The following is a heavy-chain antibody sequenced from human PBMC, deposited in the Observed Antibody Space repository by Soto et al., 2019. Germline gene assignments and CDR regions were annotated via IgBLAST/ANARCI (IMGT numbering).Heavy chain of an antibody. CDR3: AKSGGSDCSSTSCYALENRYYYYYYIDV. V-gene: IGHV3-23*01. CDR2: ISGSGGST. J-gene: IGHJ6*03. Sequence: GSLRLSCAASGFTFSSYAMSWVRQAPGKGLEWVSAISGSGGSTYYADSVKGRFTISRDNSKNTLYQKMNSLRAEDTAVYCCAKSGGSDCSSTSCYALENRYYYYYYIDVWGKGTTVTGS. D-gene: IGHD2-2*01. CDR1: GFTFSSYA.